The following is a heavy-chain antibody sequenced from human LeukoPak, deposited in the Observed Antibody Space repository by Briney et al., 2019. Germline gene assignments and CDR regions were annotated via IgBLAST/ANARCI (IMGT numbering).Heavy chain of an antibody. Sequence: GRSLRLSCAASGFTFSSYGMHWVRQAPGKGLEWVAVISYDGSNKYYADSVKGRFTISRDNSKNTLYLQMNSLRAEDTAVYYCAKGGLRYFDWFIDYWGQGTLVTVSS. CDR3: AKGGLRYFDWFIDY. D-gene: IGHD3-9*01. V-gene: IGHV3-30*18. CDR1: GFTFSSYG. J-gene: IGHJ4*02. CDR2: ISYDGSNK.